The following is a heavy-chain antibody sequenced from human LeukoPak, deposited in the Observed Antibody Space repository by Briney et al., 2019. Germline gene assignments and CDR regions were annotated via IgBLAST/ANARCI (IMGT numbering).Heavy chain of an antibody. CDR2: IPYDGSNK. D-gene: IGHD6-13*01. Sequence: GRSLRLSCVVSGFTFSSYGMHWVRQAPGKGLEWVAVIPYDGSNKYYADSVKGRFTISRDNPKNTLYVQMNSLRGEDTAVYYCAKDVRGYSSSWTYFDYWGQGTLVTVSS. CDR1: GFTFSSYG. CDR3: AKDVRGYSSSWTYFDY. J-gene: IGHJ4*02. V-gene: IGHV3-30*18.